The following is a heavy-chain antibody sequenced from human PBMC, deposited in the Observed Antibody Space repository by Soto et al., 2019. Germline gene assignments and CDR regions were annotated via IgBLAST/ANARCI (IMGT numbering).Heavy chain of an antibody. D-gene: IGHD3-10*01. Sequence: QVQLVESGGGVVQPGRSLRLSCAASGFTFSSYGMHWVRQAPGKGLEWVAVISYDGSNKYYADSVKGRFTISRDNSKXXLXLXXNSLRAEDTAVYYCAKDLAYYYGSGSYYNVLPDDYWGQGTLVTVSS. CDR3: AKDLAYYYGSGSYYNVLPDDY. CDR1: GFTFSSYG. V-gene: IGHV3-30*18. CDR2: ISYDGSNK. J-gene: IGHJ4*02.